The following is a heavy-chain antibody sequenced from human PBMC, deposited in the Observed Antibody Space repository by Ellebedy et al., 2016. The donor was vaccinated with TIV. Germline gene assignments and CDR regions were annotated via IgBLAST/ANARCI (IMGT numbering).Heavy chain of an antibody. CDR2: ISWNGGST. D-gene: IGHD3-10*01. Sequence: PGGSLRLSCAASGFTFDDYGMSWVRQAPGKGLEWVSGISWNGGSTGYAESVKGRFTISRDNAKNSLYLQMNSLRAEDTALYYCARSVISKYYYDMDVWGQGTTVTVSS. CDR1: GFTFDDYG. J-gene: IGHJ6*02. V-gene: IGHV3-20*04. CDR3: ARSVISKYYYDMDV.